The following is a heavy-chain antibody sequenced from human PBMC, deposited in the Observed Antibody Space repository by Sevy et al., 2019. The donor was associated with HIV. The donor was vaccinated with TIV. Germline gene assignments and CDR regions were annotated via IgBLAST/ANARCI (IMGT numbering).Heavy chain of an antibody. D-gene: IGHD3-22*01. CDR3: ARLMNYYDSSGYPSGPGMDV. CDR1: GGSISSGGYY. V-gene: IGHV4-31*03. CDR2: NYYSGST. Sequence: SETLSLTCTVSGGSISSGGYYWSWIRQHPGKGLEWIGYNYYSGSTYYNPSLKSRVTISVDRSKNQFSLKLSSVTAADTAVYYCARLMNYYDSSGYPSGPGMDVWGQGTTVTVSS. J-gene: IGHJ6*02.